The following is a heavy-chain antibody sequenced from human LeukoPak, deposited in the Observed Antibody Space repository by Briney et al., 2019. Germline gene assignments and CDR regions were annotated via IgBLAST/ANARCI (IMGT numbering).Heavy chain of an antibody. CDR2: VFDSGRT. V-gene: IGHV4-59*02. CDR3: TTIKRGDIFGYFDF. CDR1: GGSVTTHH. J-gene: IGHJ4*02. Sequence: PSETLSLTCTVCGGSVTTHHWNWIRQTPGKGLEWIGYVFDSGRTKVNPSLTSRVTLSTDTSKNQLSLRLSSVTAADTAVYYCTTIKRGDIFGYFDFWGQGILVTVSS. D-gene: IGHD5-18*01.